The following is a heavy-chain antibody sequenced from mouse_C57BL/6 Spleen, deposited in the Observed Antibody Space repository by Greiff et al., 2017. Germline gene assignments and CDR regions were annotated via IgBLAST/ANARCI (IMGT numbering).Heavy chain of an antibody. V-gene: IGHV5-16*01. Sequence: EVKLVESEGGLVQPGSSMKLSCTASGFTFSDYYMAWVRQVPEKGLEWVANINYDGSSTYSLDSLTSRFIISSDNAKNILYLQMSSLKSEDTATYYCARDRGNPGYFDYWGQGTTLTVSS. D-gene: IGHD2-1*01. J-gene: IGHJ2*01. CDR3: ARDRGNPGYFDY. CDR2: INYDGSST. CDR1: GFTFSDYY.